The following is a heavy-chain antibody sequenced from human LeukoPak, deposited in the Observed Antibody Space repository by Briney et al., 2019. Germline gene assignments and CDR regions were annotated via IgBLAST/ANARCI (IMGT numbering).Heavy chain of an antibody. Sequence: GGSLRPSCAASGFTFSSYAMSWVRQAPGKGLEWVSAISGSGGSTYYADSVKGRFTISRDNSKNTLYLQMNSLRAEDTAVYYCAKDGVWFGESPPDYWGQGTLVTVSS. CDR1: GFTFSSYA. D-gene: IGHD3-10*01. CDR3: AKDGVWFGESPPDY. V-gene: IGHV3-23*01. J-gene: IGHJ4*02. CDR2: ISGSGGST.